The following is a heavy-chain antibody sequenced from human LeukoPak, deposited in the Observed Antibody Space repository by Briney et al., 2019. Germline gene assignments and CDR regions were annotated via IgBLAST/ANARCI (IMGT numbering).Heavy chain of an antibody. J-gene: IGHJ2*01. CDR3: AGESGYCDL. V-gene: IGHV4-4*07. CDR2: IYTSGST. CDR1: GGSFSGYY. Sequence: SETLSLTCAVYGGSFSGYYWSWIRQPAGKGLEWIGRIYTSGSTNYNPSLKSRVTMSVDTSRNQFSLKLSSVTAADTAVYYCAGESGYCDLWGRGTLVTVSS. D-gene: IGHD3-3*01.